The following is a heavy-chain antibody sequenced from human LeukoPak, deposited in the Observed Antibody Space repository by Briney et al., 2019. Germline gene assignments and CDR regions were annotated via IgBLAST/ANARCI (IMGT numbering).Heavy chain of an antibody. CDR2: ISPYNGNT. Sequence: ASVKVSCKASGYTFISYGISWLRQAPGQGPEWMGWISPYNGNTDYAQNLQGRVTMTSDTSTSTAYMELRSLRSDDTAVYYCARGAQQWLPPPYFDYWGQGTLVTVSS. V-gene: IGHV1-18*01. CDR3: ARGAQQWLPPPYFDY. D-gene: IGHD6-19*01. J-gene: IGHJ4*02. CDR1: GYTFISYG.